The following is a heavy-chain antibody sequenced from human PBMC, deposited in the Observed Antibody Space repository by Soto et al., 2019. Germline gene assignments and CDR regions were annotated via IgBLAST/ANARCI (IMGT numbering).Heavy chain of an antibody. CDR1: GYSFIGSV. CDR2: INAGDGDT. J-gene: IGHJ4*02. Sequence: QVQLVQSGAEVKKPGTSVKVSCKASGYSFIGSVMHWVRQAPGQRFEWMGWINAGDGDTQYSQKFQGRVTFTRDTAARTAYMELSSLRSEDTAVYYCSTTHGEVGFLDFDYWVQGTLVTVSS. D-gene: IGHD3-10*01. V-gene: IGHV1-3*01. CDR3: STTHGEVGFLDFDY.